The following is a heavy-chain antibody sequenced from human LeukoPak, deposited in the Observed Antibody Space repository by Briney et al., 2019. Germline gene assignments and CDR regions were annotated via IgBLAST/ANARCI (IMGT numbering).Heavy chain of an antibody. V-gene: IGHV1-2*02. CDR2: INPNSGGT. CDR3: ARGSSWYSTIGGGDY. CDR1: GYTFTGYY. Sequence: GASVKVSCKASGYTFTGYYMHWVRQAPGQGLEWMGWINPNSGGTNYAQKFQGRVTMTRDTSISTAYMELSRLRSDDSAVYYCARGSSWYSTIGGGDYWGQGTLVTVSS. J-gene: IGHJ4*02. D-gene: IGHD6-13*01.